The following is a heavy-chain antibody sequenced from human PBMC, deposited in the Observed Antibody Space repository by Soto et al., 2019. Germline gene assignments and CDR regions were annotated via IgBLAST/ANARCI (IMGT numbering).Heavy chain of an antibody. CDR3: ARSSGSYRPFDA. CDR2: ISSSDSI. Sequence: LRLSCAASGFSFSSYEMNWVRQAPGKGLERISHISSSDSIYYADSVKGRFTISRANAKSSLYLQMNSLRADDTAVYYCARSSGSYRPFDAWGQGTLVTVSS. CDR1: GFSFSSYE. V-gene: IGHV3-48*03. D-gene: IGHD3-22*01. J-gene: IGHJ4*02.